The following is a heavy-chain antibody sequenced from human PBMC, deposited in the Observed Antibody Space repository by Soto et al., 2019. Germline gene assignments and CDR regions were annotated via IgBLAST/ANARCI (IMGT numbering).Heavy chain of an antibody. J-gene: IGHJ4*02. CDR3: AHRADKTGNWNGGYFDY. CDR2: IYWDDDK. D-gene: IGHD1-1*01. CDR1: GFSLSARPVG. Sequence: QITLKESGPTRVKPTQTLTLTCTFSGFSLSARPVGVSWIRQPPGQALERLALIYWDDDKRYSPSLQNRLSITKDTSKNPVVLTMTIMDPADTAIYYCAHRADKTGNWNGGYFDYLGQGALVTVSS. V-gene: IGHV2-5*02.